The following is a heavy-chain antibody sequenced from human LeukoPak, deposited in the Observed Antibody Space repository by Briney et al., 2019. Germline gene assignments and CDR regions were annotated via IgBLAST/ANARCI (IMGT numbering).Heavy chain of an antibody. CDR2: IYPGDSDT. Sequence: GESLKISCKGSGYGFTNYWIGWVRQMPGKGLEWIGIIYPGDSDTRYSPSFQGQVTISADNSVNTAYLQWSSLKASDTAMYYCARRFFGSWDAFDIWGQGTMVSMSS. CDR3: ARRFFGSWDAFDI. J-gene: IGHJ3*02. CDR1: GYGFTNYW. V-gene: IGHV5-51*01. D-gene: IGHD3-3*01.